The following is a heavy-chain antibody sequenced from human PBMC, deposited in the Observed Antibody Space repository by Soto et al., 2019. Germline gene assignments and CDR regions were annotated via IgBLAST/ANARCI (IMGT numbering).Heavy chain of an antibody. Sequence: SETLSLIYGGFGGSFSAYEWILICQPPGKGLEWIGEINHSGSTNYNPSLKSRVTISVDTSKNQFSLKLSSVTAADTAVYYCARGSPSLTITMVRGALDDYWGQG. D-gene: IGHD3-10*01. J-gene: IGHJ4*02. CDR1: GGSFSAYE. CDR3: ARGSPSLTITMVRGALDDY. CDR2: INHSGST. V-gene: IGHV4-34*01.